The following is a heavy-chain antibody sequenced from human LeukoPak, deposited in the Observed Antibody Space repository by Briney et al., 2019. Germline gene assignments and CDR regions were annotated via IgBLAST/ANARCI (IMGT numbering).Heavy chain of an antibody. CDR2: ISSSSSYI. Sequence: GGSLRLSCVASGFTCTYYTMNWVRQAPGKGLELVSSISSSSSYIYYADSVRGRVTISRDNAKNSLYLQMNSLRAEDTAVYYCASAISEWEVTLDYWGQGTLVTVSS. D-gene: IGHD1-26*01. V-gene: IGHV3-21*01. CDR3: ASAISEWEVTLDY. CDR1: GFTCTYYT. J-gene: IGHJ4*02.